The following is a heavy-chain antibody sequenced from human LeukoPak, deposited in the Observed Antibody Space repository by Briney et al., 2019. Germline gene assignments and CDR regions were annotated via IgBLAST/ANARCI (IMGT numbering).Heavy chain of an antibody. V-gene: IGHV1-18*01. Sequence: ASVKVSCKASGYDFINYGISWVRQAPGRGLEWMGWISIYNGNTDYKLQGRVTMTTDTSTSTAYMEVRSLRSDDTAVYYCARGGPFPSSSSSREYYLDYWGQGTLVTVSS. D-gene: IGHD6-6*01. CDR2: ISIYNGNT. CDR1: GYDFINYG. J-gene: IGHJ4*02. CDR3: ARGGPFPSSSSSREYYLDY.